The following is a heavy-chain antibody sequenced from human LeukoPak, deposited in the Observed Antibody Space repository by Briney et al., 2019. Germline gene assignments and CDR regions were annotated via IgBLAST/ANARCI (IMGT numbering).Heavy chain of an antibody. CDR3: ASGYGDYSLWRFDY. Sequence: PGGSLRLSCAASGFTFGNFWMSWVRQAPGKGLEWVAFIRYDGSNKYYADSVKGRFTISRDNSKNTLYLQMNSLRAEDTAVYYCASGYGDYSLWRFDYWGQGTLVTVSS. CDR2: IRYDGSNK. CDR1: GFTFGNFW. J-gene: IGHJ4*02. D-gene: IGHD4-17*01. V-gene: IGHV3-30*02.